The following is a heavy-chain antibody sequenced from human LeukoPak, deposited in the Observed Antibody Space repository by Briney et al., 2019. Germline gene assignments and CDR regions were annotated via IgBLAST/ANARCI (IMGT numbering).Heavy chain of an antibody. Sequence: SETLSLTCAVYGGSFSGYYWSWIRQPPGKGLEWIGEINHSGSTNYNPSLKSRVTISVDTSKNQFSLKLSSVTAADTAVYYCARLGTDSSGYYYVIWGQGTMVTVSS. V-gene: IGHV4-34*01. CDR1: GGSFSGYY. D-gene: IGHD3-22*01. CDR2: INHSGST. CDR3: ARLGTDSSGYYYVI. J-gene: IGHJ3*02.